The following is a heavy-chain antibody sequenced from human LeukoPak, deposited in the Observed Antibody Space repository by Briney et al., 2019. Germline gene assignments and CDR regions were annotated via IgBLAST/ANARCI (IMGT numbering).Heavy chain of an antibody. CDR3: ARVRIGETSYDASDV. V-gene: IGHV4-59*13. D-gene: IGHD1-26*01. Sequence: PSETLSLTCTVSGGSISSYYWTWIRQPPGKGLEWIGDIYITGSTNYNPYPKRRVTISVDTSKNQFSLRLSSVTAADTAVYYCARVRIGETSYDASDVWGPGTMVTVSS. CDR1: GGSISSYY. CDR2: IYITGST. J-gene: IGHJ3*01.